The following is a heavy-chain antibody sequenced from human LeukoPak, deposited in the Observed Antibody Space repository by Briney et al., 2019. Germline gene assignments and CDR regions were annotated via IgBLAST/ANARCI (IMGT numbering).Heavy chain of an antibody. V-gene: IGHV3-48*01. J-gene: IGHJ4*02. CDR1: GFTFSSYS. CDR2: ISSSSSTI. Sequence: GGSLRLSCAASGFTFSSYSMIWVRQAPGKGLEWVSYISSSSSTIYYADSVKGRFTISRDNAKNSLYLQMNSLRAEDTAVYYCARDRHRYSYDSSGYPPYWGQGTLVTVSS. D-gene: IGHD3-22*01. CDR3: ARDRHRYSYDSSGYPPY.